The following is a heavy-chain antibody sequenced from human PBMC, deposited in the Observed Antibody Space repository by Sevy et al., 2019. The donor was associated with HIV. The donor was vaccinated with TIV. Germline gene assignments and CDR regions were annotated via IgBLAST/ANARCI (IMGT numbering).Heavy chain of an antibody. J-gene: IGHJ4*02. CDR3: ARVGVSYCTDDCYHRFDY. CDR1: GFTFSSYA. CDR2: ISYDGSKK. D-gene: IGHD2-21*02. Sequence: GGSLRLSCAASGFTFSSYALLWVRQAPGKALEWVSLISYDGSKKYYSDSVKGRFAISRDESKTTLFLQMNSLRCEDTAIYYCARVGVSYCTDDCYHRFDYWGRGTLVTVSS. V-gene: IGHV3-30*09.